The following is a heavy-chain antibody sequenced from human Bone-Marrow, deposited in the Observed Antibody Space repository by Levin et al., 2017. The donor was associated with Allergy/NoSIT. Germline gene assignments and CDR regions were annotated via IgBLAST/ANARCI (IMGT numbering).Heavy chain of an antibody. CDR1: GFSLSPTGVG. Sequence: SGPTLVKPTQTLTLTCSFSGFSLSPTGVGVGWIRQPPGKAPEWLALIYWDDDRRYRPSLRSRLTIAKDTSKNQVVLTMTNVDPVDTATYYCAHGRLFYFNWSLELGAYACDVWGEGTMVSVSS. V-gene: IGHV2-5*02. D-gene: IGHD3-9*01. CDR2: IYWDDDR. J-gene: IGHJ3*01. CDR3: AHGRLFYFNWSLELGAYACDV.